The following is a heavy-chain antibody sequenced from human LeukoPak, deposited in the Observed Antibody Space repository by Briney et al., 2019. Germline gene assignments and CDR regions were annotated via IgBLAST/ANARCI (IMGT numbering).Heavy chain of an antibody. J-gene: IGHJ4*02. CDR1: GFTFSSYV. Sequence: GGSLRLSCAASGFTFSSYVMHWVRQAPGKGLEWVAVISYDGSNKYYADSVKGRFTISRDNSKNTLYLQMNSLRAEDTAVYYCAKKSRGSGSYYGDYWGQGILVTVSS. D-gene: IGHD3-10*01. CDR3: AKKSRGSGSYYGDY. CDR2: ISYDGSNK. V-gene: IGHV3-30*04.